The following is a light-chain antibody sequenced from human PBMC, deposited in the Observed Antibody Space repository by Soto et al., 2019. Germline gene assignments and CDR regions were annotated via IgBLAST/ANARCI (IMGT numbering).Light chain of an antibody. Sequence: EIVLTQSPGTLSLSPWERATLSCRASQSVSSSYLAWYQQKGGQAPRLLIYGASSRAAGIPARFSGSGSGTKFTLTISSLQSDDFAIYYCQQYNNWPRTFGQGTKVDIK. CDR1: QSVSSSY. CDR2: GAS. V-gene: IGKV3D-15*01. J-gene: IGKJ1*01. CDR3: QQYNNWPRT.